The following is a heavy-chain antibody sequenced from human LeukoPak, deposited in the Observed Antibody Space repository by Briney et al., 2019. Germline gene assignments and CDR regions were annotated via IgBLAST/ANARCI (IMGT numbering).Heavy chain of an antibody. Sequence: GGSLRLSCVASGFTFSSYSMNCLRQAPGKGLEWVSCISSTSHYIYYADSVKGRFTISRDNAKNSVYLQMNSLRAEDTAVYYWSRAVDAGHFSPGYWGQGTLLTVSS. V-gene: IGHV3-21*01. D-gene: IGHD3-3*02. J-gene: IGHJ4*02. CDR3: SRAVDAGHFSPGY. CDR1: GFTFSSYS. CDR2: ISSTSHYI.